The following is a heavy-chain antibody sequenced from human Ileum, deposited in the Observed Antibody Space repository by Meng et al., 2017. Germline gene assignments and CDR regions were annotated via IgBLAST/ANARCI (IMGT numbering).Heavy chain of an antibody. J-gene: IGHJ3*02. D-gene: IGHD4-23*01. Sequence: GSLRLSCTVSGCSISSYYWSWIRQPPGKGLEWIGYIYYSGRTNYNLSLKSRVTISVDTSKNQFSLKLSSVTAADTAVYYCARAAVVRPRLMGAFDIWGQGTMVTVSS. V-gene: IGHV4-59*01. CDR2: IYYSGRT. CDR1: GCSISSYY. CDR3: ARAAVVRPRLMGAFDI.